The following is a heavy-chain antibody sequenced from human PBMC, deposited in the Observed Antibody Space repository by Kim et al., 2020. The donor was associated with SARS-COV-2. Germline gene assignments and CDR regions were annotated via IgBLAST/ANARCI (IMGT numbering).Heavy chain of an antibody. CDR1: GGSISSPSSF. CDR2: DYHTGRT. D-gene: IGHD4-17*01. V-gene: IGHV4-39*01. Sequence: SETLSLTCSVSGGSISSPSSFWAWNRQPPGKGLEWIGTDYHTGRTHYSPSLDSRLTIAVDTSKNQLSLNVSSVTAADTALYYCARQDEYGDYSYSDYWG. CDR3: ARQDEYGDYSYSDY. J-gene: IGHJ4*01.